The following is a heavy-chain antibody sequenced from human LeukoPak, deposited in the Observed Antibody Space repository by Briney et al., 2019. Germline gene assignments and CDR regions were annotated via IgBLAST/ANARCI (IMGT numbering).Heavy chain of an antibody. CDR2: ISYDGSNK. D-gene: IGHD3-16*01. J-gene: IGHJ4*02. Sequence: GGSLRLSCAASGFTFSSYAMHWVRQAPGKGLEWVAVISYDGSNKYYADSVKGRFTISRDNAKNSLYLQMISLRAEDTGVYYCARDASLAGDRVEYWGQGTLVTVSS. CDR3: ARDASLAGDRVEY. CDR1: GFTFSSYA. V-gene: IGHV3-30-3*01.